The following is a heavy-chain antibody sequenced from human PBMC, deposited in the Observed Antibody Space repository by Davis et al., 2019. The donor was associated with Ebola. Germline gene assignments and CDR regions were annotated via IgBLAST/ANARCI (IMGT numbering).Heavy chain of an antibody. Sequence: PSETLSLTCTVSGGSISSHYWSWIRQPAGKGLEWIGHIYTSGSTNYNPSLKSRVTISVDTSKNQFSLRLTSVTAADTAVYYCVRAFGSGSYYVWGQGTLVTVSS. V-gene: IGHV4-4*07. CDR2: IYTSGST. CDR3: VRAFGSGSYYV. CDR1: GGSISSHY. J-gene: IGHJ4*02. D-gene: IGHD3-10*01.